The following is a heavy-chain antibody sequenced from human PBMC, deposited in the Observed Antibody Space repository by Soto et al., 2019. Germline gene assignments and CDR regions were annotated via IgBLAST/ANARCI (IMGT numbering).Heavy chain of an antibody. D-gene: IGHD1-7*01. Sequence: QVQLVHSGAEVKKPGASVKVSCKASGGTFSNYVVNWVRQAPGQGLEWMGRIIPISGAANYAQKFQGRVTITADKSTSTSYMDLSSLRAEDTAVYYCARDMTRTVVPYFDFWGQGTLVTVSS. J-gene: IGHJ4*02. V-gene: IGHV1-69*06. CDR2: IIPISGAA. CDR1: GGTFSNYV. CDR3: ARDMTRTVVPYFDF.